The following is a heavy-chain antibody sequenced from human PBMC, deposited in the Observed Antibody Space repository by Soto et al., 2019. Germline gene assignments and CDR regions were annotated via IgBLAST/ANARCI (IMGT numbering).Heavy chain of an antibody. D-gene: IGHD2-15*01. CDR1: GFTVSSNY. CDR2: IYSGGST. CDR3: ARDLGSWGYYYYYIDV. J-gene: IGHJ6*03. Sequence: GGSLRLSCAASGFTVSSNYMSWVRQAPGKGLEWVSVIYSGGSTYYEDSVKGRLTISRDNSKNTLYLQMNSLRAEDTAVYYCARDLGSWGYYYYYIDVWGKGTTVTVSS. V-gene: IGHV3-66*01.